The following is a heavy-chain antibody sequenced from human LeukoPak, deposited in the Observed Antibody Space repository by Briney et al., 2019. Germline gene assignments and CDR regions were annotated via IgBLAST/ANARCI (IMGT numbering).Heavy chain of an antibody. Sequence: ASVKVSCKASGGTFSSYAISWVRQAPGQGLEWMGGIIPIFGTANYAQKFQGRVTITADESTSTAYMELSSLRSEDTAVYYCAREILVRGVAKTYFDYWGQGTLVTVSS. CDR1: GGTFSSYA. D-gene: IGHD3-10*01. CDR3: AREILVRGVAKTYFDY. J-gene: IGHJ4*02. V-gene: IGHV1-69*13. CDR2: IIPIFGTA.